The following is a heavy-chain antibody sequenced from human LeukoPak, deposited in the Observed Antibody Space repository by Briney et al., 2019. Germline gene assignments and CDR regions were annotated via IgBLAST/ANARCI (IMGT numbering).Heavy chain of an antibody. CDR2: INPNTGVT. CDR3: ARGIVSYRLDV. J-gene: IGHJ6*03. Sequence: ASVKVSCKASGYTFTGYYIHWVRQAPGQGLEWMGWINPNTGVTNYAKKFQGRVTMTRDASVSTAYMELSSLNSDDTAVYYCARGIVSYRLDVWGKGTTVTVSS. CDR1: GYTFTGYY. V-gene: IGHV1-2*02. D-gene: IGHD3-22*01.